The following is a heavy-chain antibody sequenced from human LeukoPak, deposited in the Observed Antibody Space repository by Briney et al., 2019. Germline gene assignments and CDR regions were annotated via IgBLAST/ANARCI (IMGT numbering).Heavy chain of an antibody. J-gene: IGHJ3*02. CDR3: ARAGDVVVTAPHAFDI. CDR1: GYTFTSYY. V-gene: IGHV1-46*01. Sequence: ASVKVSCKASGYTFTSYYMHWVRQAPGQGLGWMGIINPSGGSTSYAQKFQGRVTMTRDMSTSTVYMELSSLRSEDTAVYYCARAGDVVVTAPHAFDIWGQGTMVTVSS. CDR2: INPSGGST. D-gene: IGHD2-21*02.